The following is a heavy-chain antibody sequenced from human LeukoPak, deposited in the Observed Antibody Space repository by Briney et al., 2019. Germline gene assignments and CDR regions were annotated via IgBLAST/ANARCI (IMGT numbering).Heavy chain of an antibody. Sequence: GGPLRLSCAASGFTVRDGYMSWVRQAPGKRLEWLAFIYVRGTTFYAACVKGRFTISRDDSKNTLYLQMNSLKTEDTAVYYCTTDQSPTEAWYYDSSGYYFDYWGQGTLVTVSS. CDR1: GFTVRDGY. CDR3: TTDQSPTEAWYYDSSGYYFDY. D-gene: IGHD3-22*01. CDR2: IYVRGTT. J-gene: IGHJ4*02. V-gene: IGHV3-53*01.